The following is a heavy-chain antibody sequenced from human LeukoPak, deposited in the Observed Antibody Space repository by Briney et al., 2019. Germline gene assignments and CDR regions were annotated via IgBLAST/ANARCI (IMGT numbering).Heavy chain of an antibody. V-gene: IGHV4-34*01. D-gene: IGHD5-24*01. CDR2: INHSGST. Sequence: SETLSLTCAVYGGSFSGYYWSWIRQPPGKGLEWIGEINHSGSTNYNPSLKSRVTISVDTSKNQFSLKLSSVTAADTAVYYCARGRDGYDFDYWGQGTLVTVSS. CDR1: GGSFSGYY. J-gene: IGHJ4*02. CDR3: ARGRDGYDFDY.